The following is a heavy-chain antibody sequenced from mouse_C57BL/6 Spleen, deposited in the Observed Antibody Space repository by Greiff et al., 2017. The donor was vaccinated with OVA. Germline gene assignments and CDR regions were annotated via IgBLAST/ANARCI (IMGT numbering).Heavy chain of an antibody. CDR3: ARRDYYDYDGDFDY. D-gene: IGHD2-4*01. J-gene: IGHJ2*01. CDR1: GYTFTSYW. CDR2: IHPNSGST. V-gene: IGHV1-64*01. Sequence: QVQLQQPGAELVKPGASVKLSCKASGYTFTSYWMHWVKQRPGQGLEWIGMIHPNSGSTNYNEKFKSKATLTVDKSSSTAYMQLSSLTSEDAAVYYCARRDYYDYDGDFDYWGQGTTLTVSS.